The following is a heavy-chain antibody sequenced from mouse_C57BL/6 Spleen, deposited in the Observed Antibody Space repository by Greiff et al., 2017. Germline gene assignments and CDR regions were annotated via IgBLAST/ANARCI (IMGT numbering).Heavy chain of an antibody. V-gene: IGHV1-80*01. D-gene: IGHD4-1*01. CDR3: ARSGTPPFDY. CDR1: RYAFSSYW. Sequence: QVQLQQSGAELVKPGASVKISCKASRYAFSSYWMNWVKQRPGKGLEWIGQIYPGDGDTNYNGKFKGKATLTADKSSSTAYMQLSSLTSEDAAVYFCARSGTPPFDYWGQGTTLTVSS. J-gene: IGHJ2*01. CDR2: IYPGDGDT.